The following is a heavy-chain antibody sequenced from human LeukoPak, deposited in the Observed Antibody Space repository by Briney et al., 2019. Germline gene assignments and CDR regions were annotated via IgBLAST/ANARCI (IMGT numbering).Heavy chain of an antibody. CDR3: ARIQPWRKPLYYYYGMDV. CDR1: GGTFISYA. Sequence: SVKVSCKASGGTFISYAISWVRQAPGQGLEWMGGIIPIFGTANYAQKFQGRVTITADESTSTAYMELSSLRSEDTAVYYCARIQPWRKPLYYYYGMDVWGQGTTVTVSS. J-gene: IGHJ6*02. CDR2: IIPIFGTA. D-gene: IGHD5-18*01. V-gene: IGHV1-69*01.